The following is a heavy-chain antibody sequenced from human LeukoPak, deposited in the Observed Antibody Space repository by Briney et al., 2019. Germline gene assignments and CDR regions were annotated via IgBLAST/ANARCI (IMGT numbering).Heavy chain of an antibody. V-gene: IGHV4-59*01. CDR3: ARSYDFWSGYYDY. CDR2: IYYSGST. CDR1: GGSISSYY. D-gene: IGHD3-3*01. Sequence: PSETLSLTCTVSGGSISSYYWSWIRQSPGKGLEWIGYIYYSGSTNYNPSLKSRVTISVDTSKNQFSLKLSSVTAADTAVYYCARSYDFWSGYYDYWGQGTLVTVSS. J-gene: IGHJ4*02.